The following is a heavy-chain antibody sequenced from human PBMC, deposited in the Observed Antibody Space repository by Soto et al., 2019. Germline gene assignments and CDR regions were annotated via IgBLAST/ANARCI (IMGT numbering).Heavy chain of an antibody. CDR3: AGSLDVLRFLEGTLDI. D-gene: IGHD3-3*01. CDR1: GFTFSSYG. V-gene: IGHV3-30*03. J-gene: IGHJ3*02. CDR2: ISYDGSNK. Sequence: GGSLRLSCVASGFTFSSYGMHWVRQAPGKGLEWVAVISYDGSNKYYADSVKGRFTISRDNSKNTLYLQMNSLRAEDTAVYYCAGSLDVLRFLEGTLDIWGQGTMVTVSS.